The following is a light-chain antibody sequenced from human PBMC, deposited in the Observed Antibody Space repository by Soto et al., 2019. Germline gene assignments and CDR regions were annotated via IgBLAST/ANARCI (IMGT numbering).Light chain of an antibody. V-gene: IGLV1-40*01. CDR3: QSYDSSLSGRV. Sequence: QSVLTQPPSVSGAPGQRVTISCTGSSSNIGAGYDLHWYQQLPGTAPKLLIYVNSNRPSGVPDRFSGSKSATSVSLAITGLQAEHEADYFCQSYDSSLSGRVFGGGTKVTVL. CDR1: SSNIGAGYD. J-gene: IGLJ3*02. CDR2: VNS.